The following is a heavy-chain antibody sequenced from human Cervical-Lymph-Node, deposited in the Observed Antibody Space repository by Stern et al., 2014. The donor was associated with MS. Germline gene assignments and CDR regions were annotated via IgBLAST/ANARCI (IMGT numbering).Heavy chain of an antibody. V-gene: IGHV3-9*01. D-gene: IGHD6-19*01. Sequence: DVQLVESGGGLVQPGRSLRLSCAASGFTFDDYAMQWVRQTPAKGLEWVAGISWNSGSIAYSASVKGRFIISRDNAKNSLYLQMNSLRPEDTALYFCVKDVDSSIAVSLDYWGQGTLVTVSS. J-gene: IGHJ4*02. CDR1: GFTFDDYA. CDR2: ISWNSGSI. CDR3: VKDVDSSIAVSLDY.